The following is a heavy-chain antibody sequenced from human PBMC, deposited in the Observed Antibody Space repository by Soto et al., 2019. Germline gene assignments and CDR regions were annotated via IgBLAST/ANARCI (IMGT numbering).Heavy chain of an antibody. CDR2: IYYSGST. J-gene: IGHJ6*02. Sequence: TLSLTCTVSVGSIIRGDYYWIWIRHPPGKGLEWIGYIYYSGSTYYNPSLESRVTISVDASKNQFSLKLSSVTAADTAVYYCARDSRGYSYGYIHYYYYYGMDVWGQGTTVTVSS. CDR1: VGSIIRGDYY. D-gene: IGHD5-18*01. V-gene: IGHV4-30-4*01. CDR3: ARDSRGYSYGYIHYYYYYGMDV.